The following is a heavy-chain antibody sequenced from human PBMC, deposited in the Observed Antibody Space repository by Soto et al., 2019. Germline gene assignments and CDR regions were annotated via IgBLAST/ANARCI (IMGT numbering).Heavy chain of an antibody. V-gene: IGHV3-30-3*01. CDR1: GFSFSSCA. CDR3: ARVSIAVAGIAYYFDY. Sequence: QVPLVESGGGVVQPGRSLRLSCAASGFSFSSCAMHWVRQAPGKGLEWVAVISHDGSNKYYADSVKGRFTISRDNSINTLYLQMNRLRAEDTAVYYCARVSIAVAGIAYYFDYWGQGTLVTVSS. CDR2: ISHDGSNK. D-gene: IGHD6-19*01. J-gene: IGHJ4*02.